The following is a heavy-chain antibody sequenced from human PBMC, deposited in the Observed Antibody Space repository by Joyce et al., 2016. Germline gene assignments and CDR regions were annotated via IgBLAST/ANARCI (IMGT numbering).Heavy chain of an antibody. D-gene: IGHD5/OR15-5a*01. CDR2: ISFDGNKK. CDR3: AKEAAVSDAFDV. Sequence: QVQLVESGGGVVQPGRSLRLSCATSGFNFTKYGMHWVRQAPGKGVEWVAVISFDGNKKYYADSVKGRFTISRDNSKNNVYLQMNSLRGEDTAVYYCAKEAAVSDAFDVWGQGTLVIVSS. V-gene: IGHV3-30*18. J-gene: IGHJ3*01. CDR1: GFNFTKYG.